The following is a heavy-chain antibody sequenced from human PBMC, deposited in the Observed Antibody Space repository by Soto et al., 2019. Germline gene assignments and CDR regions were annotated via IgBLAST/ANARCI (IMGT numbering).Heavy chain of an antibody. CDR3: ARGRDKSENVVVPAFDY. V-gene: IGHV3-11*01. D-gene: IGHD2-2*01. CDR1: GFTFSDYY. CDR2: ISSSGSTI. Sequence: GGSLRLSCAASGFTFSDYYMSWIRQAPGKGLEWVSYISSSGSTIYYADSVKGRFTISRDNAKNSLYLQMNSLRAEDTAVYYCARGRDKSENVVVPAFDYWGQGTLVTVSS. J-gene: IGHJ4*02.